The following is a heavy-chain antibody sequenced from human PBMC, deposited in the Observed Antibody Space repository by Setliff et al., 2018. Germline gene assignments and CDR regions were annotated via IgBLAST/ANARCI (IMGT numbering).Heavy chain of an antibody. CDR1: GFTFSTHA. D-gene: IGHD6-19*01. CDR3: ATAPDIAVAGLPGY. V-gene: IGHV3-33*03. J-gene: IGHJ4*02. CDR2: IWSDGINK. Sequence: HPSETLSLSCGASGFTFSTHAMHWVRQAPGKGLEWVAMIWSDGINKFYGGPVKGRFTISRDNAKNTLYLQMNSLRAEDTAVYYCATAPDIAVAGLPGYWGQGTLVTVSS.